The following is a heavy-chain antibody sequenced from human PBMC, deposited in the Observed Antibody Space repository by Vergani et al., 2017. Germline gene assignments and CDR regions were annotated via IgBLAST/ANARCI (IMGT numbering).Heavy chain of an antibody. J-gene: IGHJ4*02. D-gene: IGHD6-13*01. CDR3: AKSRVASAGCFDY. CDR2: ISYDGSNK. V-gene: IGHV3-30*18. CDR1: GFTFSSYG. Sequence: QVQLVESGGGVVQPGRSLRLSCAASGFTFSSYGMHWVRQAPGKGLEWVAVISYDGSNKYYADSVKGRFTISRDNSKNTLYLQMNSLRAEDTAVYYCAKSRVASAGCFDYWGQGTLVTVSS.